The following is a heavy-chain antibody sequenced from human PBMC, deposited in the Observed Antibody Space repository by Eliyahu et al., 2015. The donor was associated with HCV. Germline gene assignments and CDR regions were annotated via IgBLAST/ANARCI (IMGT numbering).Heavy chain of an antibody. D-gene: IGHD7-27*01. Sequence: QVQLQQWGAGLLKPSETLSLSCAVYGGSFSGYSWTWIRQPPGKGLEWIGEINHSGSTNYSPSLKSRVTLSVDTSKNQFSLKLSSVTAADTAVYYCARSQELGYWYFDLWGRGTLVTVSS. CDR2: INHSGST. CDR1: GGSFSGYS. CDR3: ARSQELGYWYFDL. V-gene: IGHV4-34*01. J-gene: IGHJ2*01.